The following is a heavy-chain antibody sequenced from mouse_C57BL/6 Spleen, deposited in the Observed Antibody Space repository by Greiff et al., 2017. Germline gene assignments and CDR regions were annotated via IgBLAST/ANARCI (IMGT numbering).Heavy chain of an antibody. CDR2: IYPGDGDT. J-gene: IGHJ2*01. D-gene: IGHD2-3*01. V-gene: IGHV1-80*01. Sequence: VQLVESGAELVKPGASVKISCKASGYAFSSYWMNWVKQRPGKGLEWIGQIYPGDGDTNYNGKFKGKATLTADKSSRTAYMQLSSLTSEDSAVYFCARSHDGYYDYWGQGTTLTVSS. CDR3: ARSHDGYYDY. CDR1: GYAFSSYW.